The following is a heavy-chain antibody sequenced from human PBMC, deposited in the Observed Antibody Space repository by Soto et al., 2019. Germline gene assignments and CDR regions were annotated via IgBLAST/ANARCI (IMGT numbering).Heavy chain of an antibody. V-gene: IGHV3-9*01. CDR3: ATYGSGNYYGDY. D-gene: IGHD3-10*01. CDR1: GFTFSSYA. CDR2: ISWNSGSI. J-gene: IGHJ4*02. Sequence: EVQLVESGEGLVQPGGSLRLSCAASGFTFSSYAMHWVRQAPGKGLEWVSGISWNSGSIGYADSVKGRFTISRDNAKNSLYLQMNSLRAEDTALYYCATYGSGNYYGDYWGQGTLVTVSS.